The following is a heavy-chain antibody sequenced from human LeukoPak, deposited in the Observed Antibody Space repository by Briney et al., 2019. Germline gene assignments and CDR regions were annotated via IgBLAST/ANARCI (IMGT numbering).Heavy chain of an antibody. CDR3: ETAGNYRLDN. V-gene: IGHV3-74*01. Sequence: AGGSLRLSCVASGFTFSNYWMHWVRRAPGKGLVWVSRMNNDGSTINYADSVKGRFTISRHIDKHTLYLQMHSLTVDDTAVYYCETAGNYRLDNWGQGGLVTVSS. CDR2: MNNDGSTI. CDR1: GFTFSNYW. D-gene: IGHD1-7*01. J-gene: IGHJ4*02.